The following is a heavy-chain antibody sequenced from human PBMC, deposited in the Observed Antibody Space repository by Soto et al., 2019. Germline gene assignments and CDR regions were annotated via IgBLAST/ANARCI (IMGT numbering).Heavy chain of an antibody. Sequence: ASVKVSCKASGYTFTSYYMHWVRQAPGQGLEWMGIINPSGGSTSYAQKFQGRVTMTRVTSTSTVYMELSSLRSEDTAVYYCARALLRFLETDYYYGMDVWGQGTTVTVSS. CDR3: ARALLRFLETDYYYGMDV. J-gene: IGHJ6*02. V-gene: IGHV1-46*01. D-gene: IGHD3-3*01. CDR1: GYTFTSYY. CDR2: INPSGGST.